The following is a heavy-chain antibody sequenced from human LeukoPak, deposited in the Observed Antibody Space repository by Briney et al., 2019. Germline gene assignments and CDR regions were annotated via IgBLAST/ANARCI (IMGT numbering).Heavy chain of an antibody. CDR3: AKDYTYYDSSGYLGY. V-gene: IGHV3-21*01. D-gene: IGHD3-22*01. CDR2: ISSSSSYI. Sequence: GGSLRLSCAASGFTFSSYSMNWVRQAPGKGLEWVSSISSSSSYIYYADSVKGRFTISRDNSKNTLYLQMNSLRAEDTAVYYCAKDYTYYDSSGYLGYWGQGTLVTVSS. J-gene: IGHJ4*02. CDR1: GFTFSSYS.